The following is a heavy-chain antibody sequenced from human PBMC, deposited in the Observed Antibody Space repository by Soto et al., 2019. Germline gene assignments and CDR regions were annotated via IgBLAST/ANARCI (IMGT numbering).Heavy chain of an antibody. D-gene: IGHD3-10*01. CDR1: GGSISSYY. CDR2: INHSGST. Sequence: PSETLSLTCTVSGGSISSYYWSWIRQPPGKGLEWIGEINHSGSTNYNPSLKSRVTISVDTSKNQFSLKLSSVTAADTAVYYCARGFGELLSPSYYYYGMDVWGQGTTVTVSS. CDR3: ARGFGELLSPSYYYYGMDV. V-gene: IGHV4-34*01. J-gene: IGHJ6*02.